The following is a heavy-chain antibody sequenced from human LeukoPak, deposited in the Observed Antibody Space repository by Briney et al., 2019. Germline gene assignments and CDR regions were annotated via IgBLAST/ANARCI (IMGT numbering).Heavy chain of an antibody. CDR2: ISYDGSNK. CDR3: AKLMATDAFDI. J-gene: IGHJ3*02. D-gene: IGHD5-24*01. CDR1: GFTFSSYA. V-gene: IGHV3-30-3*02. Sequence: PGGSLRLSCAASGFTFSSYAMHWVRQAPGKGLEWVAVISYDGSNKYYADSVKGRFTISRDNSKNTLYLQMNSLRAEDTAVYYCAKLMATDAFDIWGQGTMVTVSS.